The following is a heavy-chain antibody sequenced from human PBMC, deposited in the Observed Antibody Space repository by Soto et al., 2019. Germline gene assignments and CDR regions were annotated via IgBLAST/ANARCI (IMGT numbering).Heavy chain of an antibody. V-gene: IGHV5-51*01. D-gene: IGHD3-3*02. CDR3: ASDGAFGNEREFAF. CDR2: IFPGDPDI. Sequence: VEAEKISEERCVDKYSNSWIGWVRQRTGQGLEWMGMIFPGDPDIRYSPSFQGQITVSADTSTDTAYLQWTSLRASDTAIFYWASDGAFGNEREFAFRGKGPLAPVS. J-gene: IGHJ4*02. CDR1: VDKYSNSW.